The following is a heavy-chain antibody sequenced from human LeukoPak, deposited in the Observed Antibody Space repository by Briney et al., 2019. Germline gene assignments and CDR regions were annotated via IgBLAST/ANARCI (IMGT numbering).Heavy chain of an antibody. Sequence: GESLKISCKGSGYSFTSYWIGWVRQMPGKGLEWMGIIYPGDSDTRYSPSFQGQVTISADKSISTAYLQWSSLKASDTAMYYCAIEVGSSGPYYYYYMDVWGKGTTVTVSS. CDR3: AIEVGSSGPYYYYYMDV. CDR1: GYSFTSYW. V-gene: IGHV5-51*01. CDR2: IYPGDSDT. D-gene: IGHD6-19*01. J-gene: IGHJ6*03.